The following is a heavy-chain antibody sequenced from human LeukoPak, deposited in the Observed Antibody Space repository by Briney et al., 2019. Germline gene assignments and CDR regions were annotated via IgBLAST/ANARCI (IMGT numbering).Heavy chain of an antibody. Sequence: GGSLRLSCAASGFTFSDYYMSWIRQAPGKGLEWVSYISSSGSTIYYADSVKGRFTISRDNAKNSLYLQMNSLRAEDTALYYCAKDPHPAQFGAFDIWGQGTMVTVSS. CDR3: AKDPHPAQFGAFDI. CDR2: ISSSGSTI. J-gene: IGHJ3*02. CDR1: GFTFSDYY. D-gene: IGHD3-10*01. V-gene: IGHV3-11*01.